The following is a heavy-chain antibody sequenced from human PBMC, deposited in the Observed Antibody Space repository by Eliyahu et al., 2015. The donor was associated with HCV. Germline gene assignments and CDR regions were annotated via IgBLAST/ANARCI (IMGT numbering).Heavy chain of an antibody. J-gene: IGHJ4*02. D-gene: IGHD2-15*01. Sequence: QVQLQQWGAGLLKPSETLSLTCAVYGGSFSGYYWSWIRQPPGKGLEWIGEINHSGSTNYNPSLKSRVTISVDTSKNQFSLKLSSVTAADTAVYYCAREEDCSGGSCPGAMIYWGQGTLVTVSS. CDR1: GGSFSGYY. CDR3: AREEDCSGGSCPGAMIY. V-gene: IGHV4-34*01. CDR2: INHSGST.